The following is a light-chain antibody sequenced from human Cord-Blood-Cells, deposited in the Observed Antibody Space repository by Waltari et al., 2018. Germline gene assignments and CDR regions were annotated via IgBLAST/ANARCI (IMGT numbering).Light chain of an antibody. CDR3: QSYDSSLSGYV. Sequence: QSVLTQPPSVSGAPGQRVTISCTWSSPNIGAGYDVHWYQQLPGTAPKLLIYGNSKRPSGFPDRFSGSQSGTSASLAITGLQAEDEADYYCQSYDSSLSGYVFGTGTKVTVL. J-gene: IGLJ1*01. V-gene: IGLV1-40*01. CDR1: SPNIGAGYD. CDR2: GNS.